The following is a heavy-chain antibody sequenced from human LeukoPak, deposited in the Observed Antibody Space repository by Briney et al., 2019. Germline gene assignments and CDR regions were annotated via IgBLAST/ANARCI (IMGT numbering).Heavy chain of an antibody. D-gene: IGHD3-22*01. J-gene: IGHJ4*02. Sequence: PGGSLRLSCAASGFTFSSYAMSWVRQAPGKGLVWVSAISGSGGSTYYADSVKGRFTISRDNSKNTLYLQMNSLRAEDTAVYYCAKDAVDYYDSSGYYYGGWYFDYWGQGTLVTVSS. CDR2: ISGSGGST. CDR3: AKDAVDYYDSSGYYYGGWYFDY. V-gene: IGHV3-23*01. CDR1: GFTFSSYA.